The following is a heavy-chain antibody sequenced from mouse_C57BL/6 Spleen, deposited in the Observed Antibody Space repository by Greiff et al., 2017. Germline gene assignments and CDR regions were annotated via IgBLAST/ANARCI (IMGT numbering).Heavy chain of an antibody. J-gene: IGHJ3*01. CDR3: ARSIHYYGSTSWFAY. CDR1: GYTFTSYW. V-gene: IGHV1-69*01. Sequence: VQLQQPGAELVMPGASVKLSCKASGYTFTSYWMHWVKQRPGQGLEWIGEIDPSDSYTNYNQKFKGKSTLTVDKSSSTAYMQLSSLTSEDSAVYYCARSIHYYGSTSWFAYWGQGTLVTVSA. CDR2: IDPSDSYT. D-gene: IGHD1-1*01.